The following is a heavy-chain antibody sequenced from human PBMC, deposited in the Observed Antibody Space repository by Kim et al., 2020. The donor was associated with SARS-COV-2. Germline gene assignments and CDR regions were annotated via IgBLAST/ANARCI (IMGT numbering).Heavy chain of an antibody. D-gene: IGHD6-6*01. J-gene: IGHJ4*02. CDR2: INACHTT. V-gene: IGHV3-23*01. Sequence: GGSLRLYCAASGFSFVGYAMGWVRQAPGKGLEWVSTINACHTTYYSDSVKGRFTISRDSSKNVVDLQMNSLRADDTAVYYCAKTIVEARFFDYWGQGTLV. CDR3: AKTIVEARFFDY. CDR1: GFSFVGYA.